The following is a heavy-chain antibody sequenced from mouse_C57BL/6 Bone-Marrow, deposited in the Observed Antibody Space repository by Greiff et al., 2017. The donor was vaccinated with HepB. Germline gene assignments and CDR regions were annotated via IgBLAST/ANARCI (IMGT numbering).Heavy chain of an antibody. V-gene: IGHV10-1*01. CDR1: GFSFNTYA. CDR2: IRSKSNNYAT. Sequence: EVKLVESGGGLVQPKGSLKLSCAASGFSFNTYAMNWVRQAPGKGLEWVARIRSKSNNYATYYADSVKDRFTISRDDSESMLYLQMNNLKTEDTAMYYCVRQSTVGYFDYWGQGTTLTVSS. CDR3: VRQSTVGYFDY. D-gene: IGHD5-1*01. J-gene: IGHJ2*01.